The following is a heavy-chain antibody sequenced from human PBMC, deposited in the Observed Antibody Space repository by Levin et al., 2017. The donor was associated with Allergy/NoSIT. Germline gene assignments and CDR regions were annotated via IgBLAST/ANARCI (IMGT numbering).Heavy chain of an antibody. CDR2: IYWDDDK. V-gene: IGHV2-5*02. J-gene: IGHJ4*02. CDR3: AHTSGVPRLRYGSGKVATILFDY. Sequence: NVSGPTLVKPTQTLTLTCTFSGFSLSTSGVGVGWIRQPPGKALEWLALIYWDDDKRYSPSLKSRLTITKDTSKNQVVLTMTNMDPVDTATYYCAHTSGVPRLRYGSGKVATILFDYWGQGTLVTVSS. D-gene: IGHD5-12*01. CDR1: GFSLSTSGVG.